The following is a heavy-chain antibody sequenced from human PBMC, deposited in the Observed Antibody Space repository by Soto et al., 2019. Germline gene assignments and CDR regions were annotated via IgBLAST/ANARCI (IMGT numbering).Heavy chain of an antibody. V-gene: IGHV3-15*01. Sequence: LRLSCAASGFTFSNAWMSWVRQAPGKGLEWVGRIKSKTDGGTTDYAAPVKGRFTISRDDSKNTLYLQMNSLKTEDTAVYYCTTDQASSSWYAGDYWGQGTLVTVSS. D-gene: IGHD6-13*01. CDR1: GFTFSNAW. J-gene: IGHJ4*02. CDR3: TTDQASSSWYAGDY. CDR2: IKSKTDGGTT.